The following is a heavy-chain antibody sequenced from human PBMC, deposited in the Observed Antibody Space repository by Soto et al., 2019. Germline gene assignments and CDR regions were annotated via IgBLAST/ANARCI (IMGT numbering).Heavy chain of an antibody. D-gene: IGHD2-2*01. CDR1: GFTFSDYY. CDR3: ARDIVVVPAARGKNWFDP. CDR2: ISSSSSYI. V-gene: IGHV3-11*06. Sequence: QVQLVESGGGLVKPGGSLRLSCAASGFTFSDYYMTWIRQAPGKGLEWVSYISSSSSYIYYADSVKGRFTISRDNAKNSLYLQMNSLRAEDTAVYYCARDIVVVPAARGKNWFDPWGQGTLVTVSS. J-gene: IGHJ5*02.